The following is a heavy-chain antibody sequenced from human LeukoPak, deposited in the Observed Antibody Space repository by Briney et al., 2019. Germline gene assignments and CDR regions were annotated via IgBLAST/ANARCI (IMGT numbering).Heavy chain of an antibody. V-gene: IGHV3-33*01. CDR3: ARDSGVVAADLDY. D-gene: IGHD6-13*01. CDR2: IWYDGSKK. Sequence: PGGSLRLSCAACGFTFSSYGMHWVRQAPGKGLEWVAVIWYDGSKKDYADSVKGRFTVSRDNSKNTLYLQMNSLRAEDTAIYYCARDSGVVAADLDYWGQGTLVTVSS. J-gene: IGHJ4*02. CDR1: GFTFSSYG.